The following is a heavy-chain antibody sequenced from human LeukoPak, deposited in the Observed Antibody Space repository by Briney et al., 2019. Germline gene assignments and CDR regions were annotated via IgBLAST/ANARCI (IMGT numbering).Heavy chain of an antibody. Sequence: GESLKISCKGSGYSFTSCWIGWVRQMPGKGLEWMGIIYPGDSDTRYSPSFQGQVTISADKSISTAYLQWSSLKASDTAMYYCARPLLGYIPSYPSYYDYVWGSYLTDYWGQGTLVTVSS. J-gene: IGHJ4*02. D-gene: IGHD3-16*02. V-gene: IGHV5-51*01. CDR3: ARPLLGYIPSYPSYYDYVWGSYLTDY. CDR1: GYSFTSCW. CDR2: IYPGDSDT.